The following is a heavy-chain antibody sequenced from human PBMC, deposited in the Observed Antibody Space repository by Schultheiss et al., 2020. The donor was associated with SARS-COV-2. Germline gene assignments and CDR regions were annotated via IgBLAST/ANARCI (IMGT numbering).Heavy chain of an antibody. CDR2: IHTSGST. CDR1: GGSFSGYY. Sequence: SETLSLTCAVYGGSFSGYYWSWIRQPAGKGLEWIGRIHTSGSTNYNPSLKSRVTISVDTSKNQFSLKLSSVTAADTALYYCAKGRFWSGYWDYWGQGTLVTVSS. V-gene: IGHV4-59*10. J-gene: IGHJ4*02. D-gene: IGHD3-3*01. CDR3: AKGRFWSGYWDY.